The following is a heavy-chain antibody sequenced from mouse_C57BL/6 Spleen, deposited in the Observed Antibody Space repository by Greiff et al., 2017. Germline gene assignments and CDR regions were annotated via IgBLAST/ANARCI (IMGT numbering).Heavy chain of an antibody. D-gene: IGHD1-1*01. CDR1: GYTFTSYW. CDR3: ARSVTTVQYYFDY. Sequence: QVQLQQPGAELVRPGSSVKLSCKASGYTFTSYWMDWVKQRPGQGLEWIGNIYPSDSETHYNQKFKDKATLTVDKSSSTAYMQLSSLTSEDSAVYYCARSVTTVQYYFDYWGQGTTLTVSS. J-gene: IGHJ2*01. V-gene: IGHV1-61*01. CDR2: IYPSDSET.